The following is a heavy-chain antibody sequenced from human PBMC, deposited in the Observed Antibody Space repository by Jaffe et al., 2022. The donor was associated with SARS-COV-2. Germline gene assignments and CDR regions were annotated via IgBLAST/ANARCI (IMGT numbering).Heavy chain of an antibody. CDR1: GGSISSSSFY. J-gene: IGHJ4*02. Sequence: QLQLQESGPGLVKPSETLSLTCSVSGGSISSSSFYWAWIRQPPGKGLEWIGSIYYSGSTYYNPSLESRISISARTSKNQFSLRLSSVTAADTAVYYCARDAILDSFDSWGQGTLVTVSS. CDR2: IYYSGST. CDR3: ARDAILDSFDS. V-gene: IGHV4-39*02. D-gene: IGHD3-3*01.